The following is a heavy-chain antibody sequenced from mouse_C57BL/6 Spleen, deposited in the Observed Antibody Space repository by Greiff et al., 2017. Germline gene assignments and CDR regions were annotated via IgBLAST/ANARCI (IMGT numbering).Heavy chain of an antibody. CDR3: ARDYHGSSEYYYAMDY. J-gene: IGHJ4*01. D-gene: IGHD1-1*01. CDR1: GYTFTSYW. V-gene: IGHV1-55*01. Sequence: QVQLQQPGAELVKPGASVKMSCKASGYTFTSYWITWVKQRPGQGLEWIGDIYPGSGSTNYNEKFKSKATLTVDTSSSTAYMQLSSLTSEDSAVYYCARDYHGSSEYYYAMDYWGQGTSVTVSS. CDR2: IYPGSGST.